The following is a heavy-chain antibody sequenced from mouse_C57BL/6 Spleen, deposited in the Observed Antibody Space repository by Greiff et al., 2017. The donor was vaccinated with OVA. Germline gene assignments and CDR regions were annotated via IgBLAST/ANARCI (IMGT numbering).Heavy chain of an antibody. CDR1: GYAFSSYW. V-gene: IGHV1-80*01. J-gene: IGHJ1*03. CDR2: IYPGDGDT. D-gene: IGHD1-3*01. Sequence: QVQLQQSGAELVKPGASVKISCKASGYAFSSYWMNWVKQRPGKGLEWIGQIYPGDGDTNYNGKFKGKATLTADKSSSTAYMQLSSLTSEDSAVYFCARWRSSYWYFDVWGTGTTVTVSS. CDR3: ARWRSSYWYFDV.